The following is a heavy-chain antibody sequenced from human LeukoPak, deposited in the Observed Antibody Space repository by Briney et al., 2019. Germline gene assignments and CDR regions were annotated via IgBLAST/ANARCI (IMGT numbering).Heavy chain of an antibody. V-gene: IGHV1-18*01. J-gene: IGHJ6*02. CDR3: ARDPLITMVRGATDYYYGMDV. CDR1: GYTFTSYG. CDR2: ISAYNGNT. Sequence: ASVKVSCKASGYTFTSYGIGWVRQAPGQGLEWMGWISAYNGNTNYAQKLQGRVTMTTDTSTSTAYMELRSLRSDDTAVYYCARDPLITMVRGATDYYYGMDVWGQGTTVTVSS. D-gene: IGHD3-10*01.